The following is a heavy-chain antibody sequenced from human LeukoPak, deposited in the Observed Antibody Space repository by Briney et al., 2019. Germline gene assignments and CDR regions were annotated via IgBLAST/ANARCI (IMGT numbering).Heavy chain of an antibody. D-gene: IGHD5-18*01. CDR3: ARRHSYGYDY. Sequence: GGSLRLSCAASGFTFSSYAMRWVRQAPGKGLEYVSAISSNGGSTYYANSVKGRFTISRDNSKNTLYLQMGSLRAEDMAVYYCARRHSYGYDYWGQGTLVTVSS. CDR2: ISSNGGST. J-gene: IGHJ4*02. CDR1: GFTFSSYA. V-gene: IGHV3-64*01.